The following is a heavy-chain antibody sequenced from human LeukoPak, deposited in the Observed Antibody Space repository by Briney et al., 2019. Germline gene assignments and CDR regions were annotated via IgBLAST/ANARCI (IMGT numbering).Heavy chain of an antibody. Sequence: AGGSLRLSCAASGFTFSSYSMNWVRQAPGKGLEWVSYISSSSGTIYYADSVKGRFTISRDNAKNSLCLQMNSLRAEDTAVYYCARSPSPSTVLTVRYLGGNRGRYGMDVWGQGTTVTVSS. CDR2: ISSSSGTI. J-gene: IGHJ6*02. CDR3: ARSPSPSTVLTVRYLGGNRGRYGMDV. V-gene: IGHV3-48*01. CDR1: GFTFSSYS. D-gene: IGHD4-23*01.